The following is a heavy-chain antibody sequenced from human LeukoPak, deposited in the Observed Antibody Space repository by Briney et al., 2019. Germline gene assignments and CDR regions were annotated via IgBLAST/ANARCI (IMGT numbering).Heavy chain of an antibody. CDR1: GGSFSGYY. CDR3: ARDRRYYGSGSETGGSDY. J-gene: IGHJ4*02. CDR2: INHSGST. D-gene: IGHD3-10*01. V-gene: IGHV4-34*01. Sequence: SETLSLTCAVYGGSFSGYYWSWIRQPPGKGLEWIGEINHSGSTNYNPSLKSRVTISVDTSKNQFSLKLSSVTAADTAVYYCARDRRYYGSGSETGGSDYWGQGTLVTVSS.